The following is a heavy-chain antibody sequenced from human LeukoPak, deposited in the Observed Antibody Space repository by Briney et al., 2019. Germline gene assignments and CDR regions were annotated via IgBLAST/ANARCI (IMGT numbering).Heavy chain of an antibody. CDR1: GGTFSSYA. CDR3: ARGGSPPPGYYYYMDV. V-gene: IGHV1-69*05. J-gene: IGHJ6*03. D-gene: IGHD5-12*01. CDR2: IIPIFGTA. Sequence: GASVMVSCKASGGTFSSYAISWVRQAPGQGLEWMGRIIPIFGTANYAQKFQGRVTITTDESTSTAYMELSSLRSEDTAVYYCARGGSPPPGYYYYMDVWGKGTTVTVSS.